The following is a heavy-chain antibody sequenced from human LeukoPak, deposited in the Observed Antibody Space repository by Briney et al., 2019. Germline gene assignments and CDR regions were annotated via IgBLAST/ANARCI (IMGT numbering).Heavy chain of an antibody. D-gene: IGHD1-1*01. Sequence: SETLSLTCAVYGGSFSTYYWSWIRQSPGKGLEWIAEINHRGDTNYNPSVKSRVTISVDTSKNQFSLKITSLTAADTAVYYCARGPTISETGHFDYWGQGTLVTVSS. V-gene: IGHV4-34*01. CDR1: GGSFSTYY. CDR2: INHRGDT. J-gene: IGHJ4*02. CDR3: ARGPTISETGHFDY.